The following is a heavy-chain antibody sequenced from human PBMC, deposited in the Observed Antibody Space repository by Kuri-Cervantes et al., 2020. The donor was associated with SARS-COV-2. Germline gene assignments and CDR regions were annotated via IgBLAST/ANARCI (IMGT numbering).Heavy chain of an antibody. Sequence: GGSLRLSCAASGFTFSNYWMHWVRQAPGKGLVWVSRINSDGSSTSYADSVKGRFTISRDNAKNTLYLQMNSLRAEDTAVYYCANLQWLLIDDAFDIWGQGTMVTVSS. J-gene: IGHJ3*02. D-gene: IGHD3-22*01. CDR1: GFTFSNYW. CDR3: ANLQWLLIDDAFDI. V-gene: IGHV3-74*01. CDR2: INSDGSST.